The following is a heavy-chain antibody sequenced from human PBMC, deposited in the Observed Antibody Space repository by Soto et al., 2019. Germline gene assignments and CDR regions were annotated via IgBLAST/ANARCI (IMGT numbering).Heavy chain of an antibody. CDR3: AREKIGVEYGDYGDAFDV. V-gene: IGHV3-33*01. D-gene: IGHD4-17*01. CDR2: IWYDGSNK. Sequence: GGSLRLSCAASGFTFRTYGMHWVRQAPGKGLEWVAVIWYDGSNKYYADSVKGRFTISRDNSKNTLYLQMNSLRAEDTAVYYCAREKIGVEYGDYGDAFDVWGHGTMVTVSS. J-gene: IGHJ3*01. CDR1: GFTFRTYG.